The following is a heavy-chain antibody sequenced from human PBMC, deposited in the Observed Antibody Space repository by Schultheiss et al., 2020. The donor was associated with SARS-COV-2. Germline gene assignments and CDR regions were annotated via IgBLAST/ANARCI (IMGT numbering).Heavy chain of an antibody. Sequence: SETLSLTCTVSGGSISSGDYYWSWFRQPPGKGLEWIGYIYYSGSTYYNPSLKSRVTISVDTSKNQFSLKLSSVTAADTAVYYCAREGSYYDSSGYYRRWFDPWGQGTLVTVSS. V-gene: IGHV4-30-4*01. CDR1: GGSISSGDYY. CDR2: IYYSGST. J-gene: IGHJ5*02. D-gene: IGHD3-22*01. CDR3: AREGSYYDSSGYYRRWFDP.